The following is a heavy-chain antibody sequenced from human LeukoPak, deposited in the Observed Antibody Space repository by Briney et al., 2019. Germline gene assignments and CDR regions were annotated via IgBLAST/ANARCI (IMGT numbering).Heavy chain of an antibody. CDR1: GYTFTSYG. Sequence: ASVKVSCKASGYTFTSYGISWVRQAPGQGLEWMGWISAYNGNTNYAQKLQGRVTMTTDTSTSTAYMELRSLRSDDTAVYFCTRKRAYDILTGYHKNYFDYWGQGTLVTVSS. J-gene: IGHJ4*02. CDR2: ISAYNGNT. V-gene: IGHV1-18*01. D-gene: IGHD3-9*01. CDR3: TRKRAYDILTGYHKNYFDY.